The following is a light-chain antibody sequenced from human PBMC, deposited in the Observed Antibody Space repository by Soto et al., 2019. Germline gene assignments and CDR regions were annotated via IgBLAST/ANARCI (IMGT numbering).Light chain of an antibody. V-gene: IGKV3-11*01. CDR1: QSVSSY. J-gene: IGKJ2*01. CDR3: QQRSNWPPEST. CDR2: DAS. Sequence: EIVLTQSPATLSLSPGERATLSCRASQSVSSYLAWYQQKPGQAPRLLIYDASNRATGIPARFSGSGSGTDFTRTISSLEPEDFAVYYCQQRSNWPPESTFGQGTKLEIK.